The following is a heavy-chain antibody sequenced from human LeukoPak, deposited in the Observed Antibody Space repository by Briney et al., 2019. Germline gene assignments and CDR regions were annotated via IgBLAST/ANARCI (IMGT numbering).Heavy chain of an antibody. CDR1: GGSISSGGYY. CDR3: ARETIEGATTGVLDY. J-gene: IGHJ4*02. CDR2: IYYSGST. D-gene: IGHD1-26*01. V-gene: IGHV4-31*03. Sequence: PSETLSLTCTVSGGSISSGGYYWSWIRQRPGKGLEWIGYIYYSGSTYYNPSLKSRVTISADTSKNQFSLRLSSVTAADTAVYYCARETIEGATTGVLDYWGQGTLVTVSS.